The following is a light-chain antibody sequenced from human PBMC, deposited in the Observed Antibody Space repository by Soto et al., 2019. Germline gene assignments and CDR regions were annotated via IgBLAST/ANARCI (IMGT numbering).Light chain of an antibody. CDR1: QSVSSY. CDR2: DAS. J-gene: IGKJ3*01. CDR3: QQRSNWPRFT. Sequence: EIVLTQSPATLSLSPGEGATLSCRASQSVSSYLAWYQQKPGQAPRLLIYDASNRATGVPARFSGSGSGTDFTLTISSLEPEDFAVYYCQQRSNWPRFTFGPGTKVDIK. V-gene: IGKV3-11*01.